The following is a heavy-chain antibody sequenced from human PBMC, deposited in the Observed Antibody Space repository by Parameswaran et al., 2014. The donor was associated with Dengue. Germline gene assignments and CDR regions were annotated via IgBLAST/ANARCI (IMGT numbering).Heavy chain of an antibody. D-gene: IGHD3-3*01. CDR3: ARDSRTGVCDY. CDR2: IYYGGT. J-gene: IGHJ4*02. CDR1: GGSVSSGAYY. Sequence: LRLSCTVSGGSVSSGAYYWSWIRQHPGKGLEWIGHIYYGGTYYNPSLKSRITMALDTSKNQFSLKLSSVTAADTAVYYCARDSRTGVCDYWGQGTLVTVSS. V-gene: IGHV4-31*03.